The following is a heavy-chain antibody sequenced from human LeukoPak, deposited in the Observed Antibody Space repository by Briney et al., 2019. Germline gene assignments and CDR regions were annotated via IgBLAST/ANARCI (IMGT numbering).Heavy chain of an antibody. CDR1: GGSFSGYY. D-gene: IGHD6-13*01. CDR3: ARAPEYSSSWPHWYFDL. CDR2: INHSGST. J-gene: IGHJ2*01. V-gene: IGHV4-34*01. Sequence: PSETLSLTCAVYGGSFSGYYWSWIRQPPGKGLEWIGEINHSGSTNYNPSLKSRVTISVDTSKNQFSLKLSSVTAADTAVYYRARAPEYSSSWPHWYFDLWGRGTLVTVSS.